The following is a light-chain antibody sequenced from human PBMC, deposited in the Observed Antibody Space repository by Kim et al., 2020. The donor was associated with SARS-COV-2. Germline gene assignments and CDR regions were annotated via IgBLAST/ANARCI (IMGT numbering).Light chain of an antibody. CDR3: QSYDSSLIGWV. CDR1: SSNIGAGFD. CDR2: GNS. J-gene: IGLJ3*02. V-gene: IGLV1-40*01. Sequence: QSVLTPPPSVSGAPGQSVTISRTGSSSNIGAGFDVHWFQQLPGTAPKLLITGNSNRPSGVPDRFSGSKSDTSASLAITGLQPEDEADYYCQSYDSSLIGWVFGAGTQLSVL.